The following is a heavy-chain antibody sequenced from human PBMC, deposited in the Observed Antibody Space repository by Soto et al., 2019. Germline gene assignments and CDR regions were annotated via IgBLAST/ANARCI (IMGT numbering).Heavy chain of an antibody. CDR2: INHSGST. V-gene: IGHV4-34*01. J-gene: IGHJ6*03. CDR3: ARVGYYGSGSHYNAKGGPPPYYMDV. CDR1: GGSFSGSY. Sequence: QVQLQQWGAGLLKPSETLSLTCAVYGGSFSGSYWSWIRQPPGKGLEWIGEINHSGSTNYNPSLKSRVTISVDTSKNQFSLKLSSVTAADTAVYYCARVGYYGSGSHYNAKGGPPPYYMDVWGKGTTVTVSS. D-gene: IGHD3-10*01.